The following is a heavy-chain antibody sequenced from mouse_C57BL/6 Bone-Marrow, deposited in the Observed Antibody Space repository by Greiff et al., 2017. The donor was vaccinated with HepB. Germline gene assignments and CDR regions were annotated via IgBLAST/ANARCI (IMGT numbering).Heavy chain of an antibody. Sequence: QVQLQQSGAELVKPGASVKISCKASGYAFSSYWMNWVKQRPGKGLEWIGQIYPGDGDTNYNGKFKGKATLTADKSSSTAYMQLSSLTSEDSAVYFCASPRTDPAWFAYWGKGTLVTVSA. D-gene: IGHD2-10*02. J-gene: IGHJ3*01. CDR1: GYAFSSYW. V-gene: IGHV1-80*01. CDR2: IYPGDGDT. CDR3: ASPRTDPAWFAY.